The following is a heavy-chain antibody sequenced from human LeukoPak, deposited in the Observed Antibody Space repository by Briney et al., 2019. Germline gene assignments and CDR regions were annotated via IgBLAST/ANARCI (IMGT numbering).Heavy chain of an antibody. CDR2: IYPGDSDT. D-gene: IGHD1-1*01. CDR3: AXXXXXXGTPXXXXXXXXGXXTXVTVXXXSASAPTLD. J-gene: IGHJ4*01. V-gene: IGHV5-51*01. CDR1: GYSFTSYW. Sequence: GESLKISCKGSGYSFTSYWIGWVRQMPGKGLEWMGIIYPGDSDTRYSPSFQGQVTISADKSISTAYLQWSSLKASDTAMYYCAXXXXXXGTPXXXXXXXXGXXTXVTVXXXSASAPTLD.